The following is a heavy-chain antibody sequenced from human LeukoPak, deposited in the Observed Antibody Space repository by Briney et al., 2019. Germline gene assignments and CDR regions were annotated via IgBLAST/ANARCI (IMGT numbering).Heavy chain of an antibody. CDR3: ARDIATAAAFDY. CDR2: IIPILGIA. D-gene: IGHD6-13*01. Sequence: ASVKVSCKASGGTFSSYAISWVRQAPGQGLEWMGRIIPILGIANYAQKFQGRVTITADKSTSTAYMELSSLRSEDTAVYYCARDIATAAAFDYWGQGTLVTVSS. J-gene: IGHJ4*02. CDR1: GGTFSSYA. V-gene: IGHV1-69*04.